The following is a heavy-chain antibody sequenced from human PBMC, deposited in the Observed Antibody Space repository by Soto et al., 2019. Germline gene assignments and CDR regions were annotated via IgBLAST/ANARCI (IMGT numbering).Heavy chain of an antibody. Sequence: SVKGRFTISRDNAKNSLYLQMNSLRAEDTAVYYCARGDDTLTGNWLNWFDPWGQGTLVTVSS. J-gene: IGHJ5*02. V-gene: IGHV3-21*01. D-gene: IGHD3-9*01. CDR3: ARGDDTLTGNWLNWFDP.